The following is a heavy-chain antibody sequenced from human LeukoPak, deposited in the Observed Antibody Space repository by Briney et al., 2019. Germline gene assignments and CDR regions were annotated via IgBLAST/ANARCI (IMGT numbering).Heavy chain of an antibody. CDR2: ISSSSYI. D-gene: IGHD3-22*01. CDR3: ARGGYDSSGYYPH. J-gene: IGHJ4*02. CDR1: GFTFSSYS. V-gene: IGHV3-21*01. Sequence: GGSLRLSCAASGFTFSSYSMNWVRQAPGKGLQWVSSISSSSYIYYADSVKGRFTISRDNAKNSLYLQMNSLRAEDTAVYYCARGGYDSSGYYPHWGQGTLVTVSS.